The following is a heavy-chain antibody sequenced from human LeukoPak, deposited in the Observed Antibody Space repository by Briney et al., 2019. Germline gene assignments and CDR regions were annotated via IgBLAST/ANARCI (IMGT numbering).Heavy chain of an antibody. J-gene: IGHJ3*02. D-gene: IGHD5-12*01. CDR3: ARDGVLGGYPRSNDAFDI. Sequence: PSETLSLTCTVSGGSISSYYWSWIRQPPGKGLEWIGYIYYSGSTNYNPSLKSRVTISVDTSENQFSLKLSSVTAADTAVYYCARDGVLGGYPRSNDAFDIWGQGTMVTVSS. CDR1: GGSISSYY. CDR2: IYYSGST. V-gene: IGHV4-59*01.